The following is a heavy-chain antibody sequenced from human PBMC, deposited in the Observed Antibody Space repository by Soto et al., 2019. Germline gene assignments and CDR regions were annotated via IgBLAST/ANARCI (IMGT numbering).Heavy chain of an antibody. V-gene: IGHV5-51*01. D-gene: IGHD3-3*01. J-gene: IGHJ4*02. CDR1: CYTFTRYW. CDR3: ARRGGDDFWSDYYTEY. CDR2: INPGDSDT. Sequence: PGASLKISCEVSCYTFTRYWIVWLRRMPGKVLEYMGTINPGDSDTRYSPSFQGQVTISADKSISTAYLQWSGLKASDTAMYYCARRGGDDFWSDYYTEYWGQRTQVNLS.